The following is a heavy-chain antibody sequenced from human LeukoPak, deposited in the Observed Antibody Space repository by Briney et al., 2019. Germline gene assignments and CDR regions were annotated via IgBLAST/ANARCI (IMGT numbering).Heavy chain of an antibody. CDR2: ISYDGSNK. J-gene: IGHJ3*01. Sequence: GGSLRLSCAASGFTFSSYGMHWVRQAPGKGLEWVAVISYDGSNKYYADSVKGRFTISRDNSKNTLYLQMNSLRAEDTAVYYCARGDTVQQRDDALDVWGRGTMVTVSS. V-gene: IGHV3-30*03. CDR1: GFTFSSYG. CDR3: ARGDTVQQRDDALDV. D-gene: IGHD2-8*01.